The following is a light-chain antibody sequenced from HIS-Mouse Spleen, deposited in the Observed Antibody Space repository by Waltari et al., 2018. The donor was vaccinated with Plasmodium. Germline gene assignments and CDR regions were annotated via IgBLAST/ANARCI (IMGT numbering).Light chain of an antibody. Sequence: SYVLTQPPSVSVAPGQTARITCGGNNLGSKSVHWYQQKPGQAPVLVVYDDSDRPPGIPERFSGSNSGNTATLTISRVEAGDEADYYGQVWDSSSDHVVFGGGTKLTVL. V-gene: IGLV3-21*02. CDR3: QVWDSSSDHVV. CDR1: NLGSKS. J-gene: IGLJ2*01. CDR2: DDS.